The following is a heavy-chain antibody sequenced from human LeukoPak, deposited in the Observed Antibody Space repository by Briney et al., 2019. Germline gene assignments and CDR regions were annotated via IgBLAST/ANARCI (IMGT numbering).Heavy chain of an antibody. J-gene: IGHJ4*02. D-gene: IGHD6-19*01. V-gene: IGHV1-18*04. CDR2: ISAYSGNT. CDR1: GYTFTSYG. CDR3: ARVGGSSGWYLDLDY. Sequence: GASVKVSCKASGYTFTSYGISWVRQAPGQGLEWMGWISAYSGNTNYAQKLQGRVTMTTDTSTSTAYMELRSLRSDDTAVYYCARVGGSSGWYLDLDYWGQGTLVTVSS.